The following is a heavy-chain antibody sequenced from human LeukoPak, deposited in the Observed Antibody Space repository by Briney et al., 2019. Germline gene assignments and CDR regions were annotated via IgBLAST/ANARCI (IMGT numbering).Heavy chain of an antibody. CDR1: GGSISSYY. V-gene: IGHV4-59*12. CDR3: AGPGQLVTTNYYYYGMDV. Sequence: PSETLSLTCTVSGGSISSYYWSWIRQPPGKGLEWIGYIYYSGSTNYNPSLKSRVTISVDTSKNQFSLKLSSVTAADTAVYYCAGPGQLVTTNYYYYGMDVWGQGTTVTVSS. D-gene: IGHD6-13*01. CDR2: IYYSGST. J-gene: IGHJ6*02.